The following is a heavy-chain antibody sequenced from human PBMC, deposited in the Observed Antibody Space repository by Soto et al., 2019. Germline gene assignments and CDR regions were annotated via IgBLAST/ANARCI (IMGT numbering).Heavy chain of an antibody. D-gene: IGHD3-9*01. CDR2: IYDGVNI. CDR1: VGSISLSDHY. V-gene: IGHV4-39*01. J-gene: IGHJ5*01. Sequence: SESLRVTWIFSVGSISLSDHYSAWISQPPGKGLEWIGSIYDGVNIYSNPSLKSRVAISVDKSKNQFPLRVMSVRASDTAVYYCPATSTRFAVRGRFDAWGQGTLVTVSS. CDR3: PATSTRFAVRGRFDA.